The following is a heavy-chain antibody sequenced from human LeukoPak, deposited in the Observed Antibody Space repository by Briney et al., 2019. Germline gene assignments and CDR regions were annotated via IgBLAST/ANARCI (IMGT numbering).Heavy chain of an antibody. J-gene: IGHJ4*02. D-gene: IGHD6-6*01. CDR1: GFTFSSYG. CDR2: ISDTGSDT. V-gene: IGHV3-23*01. CDR3: AKRAPYSSSSVYLDY. Sequence: PGGSLRLSCAASGFTFSSYGMNWVRQAPGKGLEWVSAISDTGSDTYYADSVKGRFTISRDNSKNTLYLQMNTLRAEDTAMYYCAKRAPYSSSSVYLDYWGLGTLVTVSS.